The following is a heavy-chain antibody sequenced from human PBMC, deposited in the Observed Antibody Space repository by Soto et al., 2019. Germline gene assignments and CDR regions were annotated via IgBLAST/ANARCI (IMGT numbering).Heavy chain of an antibody. V-gene: IGHV5-51*01. D-gene: IGHD3-3*01. CDR1: GYSFTSYW. J-gene: IGHJ4*02. CDR2: IYPGDSDT. Sequence: GESLKISCKGSGYSFTSYWIGWVRQMPGKGLEWMGIIYPGDSDTRYSPSFQGQVTISADKSISTAYLQWSSLKASDTAMYYCARHIRLGEWFTSFDYWGQGTLVTVS. CDR3: ARHIRLGEWFTSFDY.